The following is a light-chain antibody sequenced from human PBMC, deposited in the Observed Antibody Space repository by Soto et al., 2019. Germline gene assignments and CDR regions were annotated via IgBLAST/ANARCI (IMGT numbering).Light chain of an antibody. V-gene: IGKV3-15*01. CDR2: SAS. CDR1: QSISTV. CDR3: QQGHNWPLT. Sequence: EIVMAQSPATLSVSPGERATLSCRASQSISTVLAWYQQKPGQPPRLLIYSASTRATGVPARFTGSGSGSEFTLTISGLQSEDFALYYCQQGHNWPLTFGQGTRLEI. J-gene: IGKJ2*01.